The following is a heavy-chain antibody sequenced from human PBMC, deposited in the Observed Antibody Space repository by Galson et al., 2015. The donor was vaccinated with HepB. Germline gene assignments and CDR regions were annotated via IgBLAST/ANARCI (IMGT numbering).Heavy chain of an antibody. V-gene: IGHV3-9*01. D-gene: IGHD3-16*01. CDR1: GFTFDDFA. CDR2: ISWHSSVM. CDR3: VKESRVTTSYGSFDP. Sequence: SLRLSCAASGFTFDDFAMHWVRQPPGKGLEWVSGISWHSSVMGYAESVKGRFTISRDNAKNSLYLQMNSLRPEDTALYYCVKESRVTTSYGSFDPWGQGALVTVSS. J-gene: IGHJ5*02.